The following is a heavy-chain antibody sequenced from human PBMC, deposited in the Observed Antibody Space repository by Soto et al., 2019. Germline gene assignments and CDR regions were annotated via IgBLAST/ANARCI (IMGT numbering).Heavy chain of an antibody. CDR1: GFTFSSYA. J-gene: IGHJ6*02. CDR3: AKIFWRGYPKSYSNGMDV. Sequence: PGGSLRLSCAASGFTFSSYAMHWVRQAPGKGLEWVAVISYDGSNKYYADSVKGRFTISRDNSKTTLYLQMNSLRAEDTAGYYCAKIFWRGYPKSYSNGMDVWGQGTPLPVSS. V-gene: IGHV3-30-3*02. D-gene: IGHD3-3*01. CDR2: ISYDGSNK.